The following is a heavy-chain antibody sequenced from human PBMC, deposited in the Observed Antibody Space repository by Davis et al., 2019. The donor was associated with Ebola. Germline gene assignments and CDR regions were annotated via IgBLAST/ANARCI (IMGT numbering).Heavy chain of an antibody. CDR3: ARAAKLGGMDV. CDR1: GYTFTSYA. D-gene: IGHD7-27*01. Sequence: AASVKVSCKASGYTFTSYALHWVRQAPGQRLEWMGWINAGNGYTKYSQNFQDRVTITRDTSASTAYMALSSLRSEDTAVYYCARAAKLGGMDVWGQGSTVTVSS. J-gene: IGHJ6*02. CDR2: INAGNGYT. V-gene: IGHV1-3*01.